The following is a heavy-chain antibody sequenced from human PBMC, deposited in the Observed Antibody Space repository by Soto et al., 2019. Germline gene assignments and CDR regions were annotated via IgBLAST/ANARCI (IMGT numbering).Heavy chain of an antibody. V-gene: IGHV3-74*01. J-gene: IGHJ4*02. Sequence: PVGLLRLSWAASGCTCSSFWMHWVRQAPGKRLVWVSRIDNDETNREYADSVKGRFTISRDNAKNMLYLQMNSLRAEDSGLYFCVRDNARAGDVFDSWGQGTVVTVSS. CDR2: IDNDETNR. CDR3: VRDNARAGDVFDS. D-gene: IGHD2-8*01. CDR1: GCTCSSFW.